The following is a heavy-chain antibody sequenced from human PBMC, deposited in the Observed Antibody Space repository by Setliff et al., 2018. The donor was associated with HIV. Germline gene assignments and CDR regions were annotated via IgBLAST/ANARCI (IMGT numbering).Heavy chain of an antibody. V-gene: IGHV3-30*19. J-gene: IGHJ4*02. CDR2: ISYDGSYK. CDR3: AKDRWGGKPYYFDY. D-gene: IGHD7-27*01. Sequence: PGGSLRLSCAASGFTFSDYGFHWVRQAPGKGLEWVAVISYDGSYKYYADSVKGRFTISRDNSKNTLYVQMNSLRADDTAVYYCAKDRWGGKPYYFDYWGQGTLVTVS. CDR1: GFTFSDYG.